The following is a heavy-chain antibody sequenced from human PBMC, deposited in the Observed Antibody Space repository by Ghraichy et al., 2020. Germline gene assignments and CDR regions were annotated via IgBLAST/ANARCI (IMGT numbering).Heavy chain of an antibody. Sequence: GGSLRLSCAASGFTFTSYTMSWVRQAPGKGLEWVSAISGSGDSTFYADSVKGRFTISRDNSKSTLYLHMNSLRAEDTAVYYCAKPQWELVAWGHGTLVTVSS. CDR2: ISGSGDST. J-gene: IGHJ5*01. V-gene: IGHV3-23*01. D-gene: IGHD1-26*01. CDR1: GFTFTSYT. CDR3: AKPQWELVA.